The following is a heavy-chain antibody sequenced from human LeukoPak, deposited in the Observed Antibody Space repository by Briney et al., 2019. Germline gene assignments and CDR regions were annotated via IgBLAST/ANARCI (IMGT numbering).Heavy chain of an antibody. Sequence: GGSLRLSRAASGLTVSSNYMSWVRQAPGKGLEWVSVIYSGGSTYYADSVKGRFTISRDNSKNTLYLQMNSLRAEDTAVYYCARGRGTLTMVRGVIYASDWGQGTLVTVSS. CDR1: GLTVSSNY. D-gene: IGHD3-10*01. CDR3: ARGRGTLTMVRGVIYASD. V-gene: IGHV3-66*01. J-gene: IGHJ4*02. CDR2: IYSGGST.